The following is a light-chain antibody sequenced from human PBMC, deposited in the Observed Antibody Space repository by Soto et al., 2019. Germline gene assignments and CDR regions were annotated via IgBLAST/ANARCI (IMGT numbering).Light chain of an antibody. CDR2: AAS. CDR1: QGISSY. Sequence: IQMTQSPSTMSASTGDRVTITCPASQGISSYLAWYQQKPGKAPKIMIYAASTLQSGVPSRFSGSGSGTDCTLTISCLQSEDVATYYCQQYYSYPWTLGQGTKVDIK. J-gene: IGKJ1*01. CDR3: QQYYSYPWT. V-gene: IGKV1-8*01.